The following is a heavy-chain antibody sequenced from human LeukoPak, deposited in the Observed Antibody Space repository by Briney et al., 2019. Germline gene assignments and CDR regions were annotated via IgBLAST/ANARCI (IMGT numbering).Heavy chain of an antibody. CDR3: ARQSDSNRIDY. CDR1: GGSISSYY. J-gene: IGHJ4*02. V-gene: IGHV4-59*01. Sequence: SETLSLTCTVPGGSISSYYWNWIRQPPGKGLEWIGYIYYSGSTNYNPSLKSRVTISVDTSKNQFSLKLSSVTAADTAVYYCARQSDSNRIDYWGQGTLVTVSS. D-gene: IGHD4-11*01. CDR2: IYYSGST.